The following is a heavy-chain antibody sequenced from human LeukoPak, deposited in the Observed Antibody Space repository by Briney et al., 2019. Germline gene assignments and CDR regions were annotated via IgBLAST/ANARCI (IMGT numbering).Heavy chain of an antibody. Sequence: KASQTLSLTCTVSGDSMTRGGYYWSWVRQPPGKGLEWIGFIYHSGTTFYNPSLKGRAAISVDTSQNQFSLKLTSVTAADTAVYYCARAVDYRNYFDYWGQGTLVTVSS. V-gene: IGHV4-31*03. CDR2: IYHSGTT. J-gene: IGHJ4*02. CDR3: ARAVDYRNYFDY. CDR1: GDSMTRGGYY. D-gene: IGHD4-11*01.